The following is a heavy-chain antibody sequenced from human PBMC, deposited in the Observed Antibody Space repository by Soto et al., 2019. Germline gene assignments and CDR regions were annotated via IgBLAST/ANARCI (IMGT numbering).Heavy chain of an antibody. J-gene: IGHJ6*02. CDR1: GFTVSSNY. Sequence: EVQLVESGGGLIQPGGSLRLSCAASGFTVSSNYMRWVRQAPGKGLEWVSAISGSGGSTYYADSVKGRFTISRDNSKNTLYLQMNSLRAEDTAVYYCATTSSWLDGYYYCGMDVWGQGTTVTVSS. CDR3: ATTSSWLDGYYYCGMDV. V-gene: IGHV3-23*04. CDR2: SGSGGST. D-gene: IGHD6-13*01.